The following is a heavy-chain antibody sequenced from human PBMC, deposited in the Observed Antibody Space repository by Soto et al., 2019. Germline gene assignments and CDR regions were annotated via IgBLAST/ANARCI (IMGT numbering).Heavy chain of an antibody. Sequence: GGSLRLSCAASGFTFSSYSMNWVRQAPGKGLEWVSSISSSSSYIYYADSVKGRFTISRDNAKNSLYLQMNSLRAEDTAVYYCARGGITMVREIHEYYYGMDVWGQGTTGTVSS. D-gene: IGHD3-10*01. CDR3: ARGGITMVREIHEYYYGMDV. CDR1: GFTFSSYS. J-gene: IGHJ6*02. CDR2: ISSSSSYI. V-gene: IGHV3-21*01.